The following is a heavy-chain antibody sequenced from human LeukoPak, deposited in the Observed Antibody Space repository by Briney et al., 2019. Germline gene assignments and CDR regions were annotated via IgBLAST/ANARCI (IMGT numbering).Heavy chain of an antibody. D-gene: IGHD3-16*02. V-gene: IGHV1-8*01. CDR3: ARGGGRYRSNAFDI. Sequence: GASVKVSCKASGYTFTSYDINWVRQATGQGLEWMGWMNTNSGNTGYAQKFQGRVTMTRNTSISTAYMELSSLRPEDTAVYYCARGGGRYRSNAFDIWGQGTMVTVSS. J-gene: IGHJ3*02. CDR1: GYTFTSYD. CDR2: MNTNSGNT.